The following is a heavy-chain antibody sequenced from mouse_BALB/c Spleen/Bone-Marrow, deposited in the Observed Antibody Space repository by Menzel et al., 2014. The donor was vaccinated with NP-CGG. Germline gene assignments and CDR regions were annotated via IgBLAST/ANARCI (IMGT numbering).Heavy chain of an antibody. V-gene: IGHV1S33*01. D-gene: IGHD3-2*01. CDR3: ARSGDSSGYGFAY. Sequence: ESGPELVKPGALVKISCKASGYTFTSYDINWVKQRPGQGLEWIGWIYPGDGSTKYNEKFKGKATLTGDKSSSTAYMQLSSLTSESSAVYFCARSGDSSGYGFAYWGQGTLVTVSA. CDR1: GYTFTSYD. CDR2: IYPGDGST. J-gene: IGHJ3*01.